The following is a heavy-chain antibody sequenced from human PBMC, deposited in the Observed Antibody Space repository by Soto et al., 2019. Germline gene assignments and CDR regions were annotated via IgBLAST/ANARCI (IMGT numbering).Heavy chain of an antibody. J-gene: IGHJ6*02. V-gene: IGHV3-11*01. CDR1: GFTFTDYY. Sequence: QVQLVESGGGLVKPGGSLRLTCAASGFTFTDYYMSWIRQAPGKGLEWVSYTSSSGSTTYYADSVKGRFTISRDNAKKSLYLQMNSLRAEDTAVYYCARDSPVTFRVGHISNYYYHAGMDVWGQGTTVTVSS. CDR3: ARDSPVTFRVGHISNYYYHAGMDV. CDR2: TSSSGSTT. D-gene: IGHD3-16*01.